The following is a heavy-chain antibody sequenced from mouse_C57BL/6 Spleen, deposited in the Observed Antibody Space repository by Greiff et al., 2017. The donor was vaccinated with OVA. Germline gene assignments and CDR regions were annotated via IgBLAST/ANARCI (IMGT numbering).Heavy chain of an antibody. V-gene: IGHV1-61*01. Sequence: QVQLQQPGAELVRPGSSVKLSCKASGYTFTSYWMDWVKQRPGQGLEWIGNIYPSDSETHYNQKFKDKATLTVDKSSSTAYMQLSSLTSEDSAVYYCARSGDSNSYYFDDWGQGTTLTVAS. CDR3: ARSGDSNSYYFDD. CDR2: IYPSDSET. CDR1: GYTFTSYW. J-gene: IGHJ2*01. D-gene: IGHD2-5*01.